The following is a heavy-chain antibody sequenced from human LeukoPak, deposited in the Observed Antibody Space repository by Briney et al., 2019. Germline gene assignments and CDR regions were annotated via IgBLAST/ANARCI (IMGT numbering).Heavy chain of an antibody. CDR2: IYTSGST. Sequence: PSQTLSLTCTVSGGSISSGSYYWSWIRQPAGKGLEWIGRIYTSGSTNYNPSLKSRVTISVDTSKNQFSLKLSSVTAADTAVYYCAISNVDTATVKTREHFDYWGQGTLVTVSS. CDR1: GGSISSGSYY. J-gene: IGHJ4*02. CDR3: AISNVDTATVKTREHFDY. D-gene: IGHD5-18*01. V-gene: IGHV4-61*02.